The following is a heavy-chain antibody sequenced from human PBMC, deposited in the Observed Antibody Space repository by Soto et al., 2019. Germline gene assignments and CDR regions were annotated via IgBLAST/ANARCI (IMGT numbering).Heavy chain of an antibody. D-gene: IGHD6-13*01. CDR2: IYPGDSDT. CDR1: GYSFTNYW. Sequence: GESLKISCKGSGYSFTNYWIGWVRQMPGKGLEWMGIIYPGDSDTRYSPSFQGQVTISADKSISTAYLQWSSLKASDTAMYYCARRGSCSWYPGLGWFDPWGQGTLVTVSS. J-gene: IGHJ5*02. V-gene: IGHV5-51*01. CDR3: ARRGSCSWYPGLGWFDP.